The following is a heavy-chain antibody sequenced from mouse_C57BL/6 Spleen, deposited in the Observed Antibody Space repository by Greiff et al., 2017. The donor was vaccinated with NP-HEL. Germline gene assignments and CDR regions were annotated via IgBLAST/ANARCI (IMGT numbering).Heavy chain of an antibody. CDR2: ISYDGSN. CDR1: GYSITSGYY. CDR3: AREGDYYAMDY. V-gene: IGHV3-6*01. Sequence: EVKLLESGPGLVKPSQSLSLTCSVTGYSITSGYYWNWIRQFPGNKLEWMSYISYDGSNNYNPSLKNRISITRDTSKNQFFLKLNSVTTEDTATYYCAREGDYYAMDYWGQGTSVTVSS. J-gene: IGHJ4*01.